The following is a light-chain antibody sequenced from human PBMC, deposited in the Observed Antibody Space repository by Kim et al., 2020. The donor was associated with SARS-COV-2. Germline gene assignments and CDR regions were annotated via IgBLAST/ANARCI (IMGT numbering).Light chain of an antibody. Sequence: ASVGDRVTIPCRASQAIRKYVAWYQQKPGKIPKLLIHAVSTLQSGVPSRFSGGGSGTDFTLTIRGLQPEDVATYYCQTYDTVPYNFGQGTKLEI. CDR1: QAIRKY. CDR2: AVS. J-gene: IGKJ2*01. V-gene: IGKV1-27*01. CDR3: QTYDTVPYN.